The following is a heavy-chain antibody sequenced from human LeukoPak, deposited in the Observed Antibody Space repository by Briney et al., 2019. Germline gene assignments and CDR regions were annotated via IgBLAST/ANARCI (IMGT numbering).Heavy chain of an antibody. V-gene: IGHV3-23*01. D-gene: IGHD3-22*01. CDR1: GFTFSNYA. CDR2: ISGSAYST. Sequence: GGSLRLSCAASGFTFSNYAMSWVRQAPGKGLEWVSGISGSAYSTYNADSVKGRFTIARDNSKNTLYLQMNSLRAEDTAVYYCAKNEYDSSGYYSLFDYWGQGTLVTVSS. J-gene: IGHJ4*02. CDR3: AKNEYDSSGYYSLFDY.